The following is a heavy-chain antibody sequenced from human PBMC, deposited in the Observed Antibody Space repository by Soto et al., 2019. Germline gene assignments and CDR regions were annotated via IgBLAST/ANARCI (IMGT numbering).Heavy chain of an antibody. CDR2: IYWDDDK. CDR3: ARPLYYYDSSGSKYGMGV. D-gene: IGHD3-22*01. Sequence: SGPTLVNPTQTLTLTCTFSGFSLSTSGVGVGWIRQPPGKALEWLALIYWDDDKRYSPSLKSRLTITKDTYKNQVVLTMTNMDPVDTATYYCARPLYYYDSSGSKYGMGVWGQGTTVTVSS. CDR1: GFSLSTSGVG. V-gene: IGHV2-5*02. J-gene: IGHJ6*02.